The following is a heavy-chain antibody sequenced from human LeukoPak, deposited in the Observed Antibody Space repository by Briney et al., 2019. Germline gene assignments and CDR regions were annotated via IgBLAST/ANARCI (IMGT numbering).Heavy chain of an antibody. Sequence: GSLRLSCVASGFTFNSNCMSWVRQAPGKGLEWEANIKQDGSEKYYVDSVKGRFTISRDNAKNSLSLQMNSLRAEDTAVYYCARDKYYDRYFDSWGQGTLVTVSS. CDR2: IKQDGSEK. J-gene: IGHJ4*02. V-gene: IGHV3-7*01. D-gene: IGHD3-22*01. CDR1: GFTFNSNC. CDR3: ARDKYYDRYFDS.